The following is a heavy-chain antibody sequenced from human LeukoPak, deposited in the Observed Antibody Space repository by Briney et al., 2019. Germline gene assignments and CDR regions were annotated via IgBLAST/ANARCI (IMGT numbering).Heavy chain of an antibody. D-gene: IGHD2-21*01. CDR2: ISDNGDKT. Sequence: GGSLRLSCAASGFIFSNYAMSWVRQTPGKGLEWVSAISDNGDKTYYTESVKGRFSISRDNSKKTLYLQVNSLRAEDTAEYYCAKETVAVGGFVTIDYWGQGTLVTVSS. J-gene: IGHJ4*02. CDR3: AKETVAVGGFVTIDY. V-gene: IGHV3-23*01. CDR1: GFIFSNYA.